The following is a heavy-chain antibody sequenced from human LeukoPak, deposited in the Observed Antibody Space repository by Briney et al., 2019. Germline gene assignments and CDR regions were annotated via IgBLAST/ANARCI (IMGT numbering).Heavy chain of an antibody. J-gene: IGHJ6*03. CDR3: AGVPSSSWYGYYYYYMDV. D-gene: IGHD6-13*01. CDR1: GGPISSYY. CDR2: IYYSGST. Sequence: SETLSLTCTVSGGPISSYYWSWIRQPPGKGLERIGYIYYSGSTNYNPSLKSRVTISVATSKNQFSLRLSSVTAADTAVYYCAGVPSSSWYGYYYYYMDVWGKGTTVTISS. V-gene: IGHV4-59*01.